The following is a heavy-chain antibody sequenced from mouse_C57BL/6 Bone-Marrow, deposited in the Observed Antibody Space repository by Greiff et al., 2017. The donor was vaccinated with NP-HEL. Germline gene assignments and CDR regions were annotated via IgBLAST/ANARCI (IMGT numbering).Heavy chain of an antibody. J-gene: IGHJ1*03. CDR1: GYTFTSYW. CDR3: ARSPYYYGSSHWYFDV. Sequence: QIQLQQPGAELVRPGTSAKLSCKASGYTFTSYWMHWVKQRPGQGLEWIGVIDPSDSYTNYNQKFKGKATLTVDTSSSTAYMQLSSLTSEDSAVYYCARSPYYYGSSHWYFDVWGTGTTVTVSS. D-gene: IGHD1-1*01. CDR2: IDPSDSYT. V-gene: IGHV1-59*01.